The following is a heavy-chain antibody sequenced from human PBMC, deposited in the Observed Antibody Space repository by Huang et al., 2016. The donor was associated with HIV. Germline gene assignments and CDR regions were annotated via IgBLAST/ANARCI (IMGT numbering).Heavy chain of an antibody. Sequence: QVHLVQSGAEVKKPGASVKVSCKASGYTFTNYDINWVRQAPGRGFGWMGWENPNTGNTGFAQSCQGRVTMTRKTSITTAYMELTSVTSEDTAVYYCARSAYGDLDYWGLGTLVIVSS. V-gene: IGHV1-8*02. CDR1: GYTFTNYD. CDR2: ENPNTGNT. D-gene: IGHD4-17*01. J-gene: IGHJ4*02. CDR3: ARSAYGDLDY.